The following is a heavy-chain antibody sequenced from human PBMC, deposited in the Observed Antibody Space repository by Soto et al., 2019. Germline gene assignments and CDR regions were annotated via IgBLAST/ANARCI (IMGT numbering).Heavy chain of an antibody. V-gene: IGHV1-69*06. D-gene: IGHD2-2*01. J-gene: IGHJ4*02. CDR3: ARGYCSSTSCATLDY. Sequence: GASVKVSCKASGGTFSSYAISWVRQAPGQGLEWMGGIIPIFGTANYAQKFQGRVTITADKSTSTAYMELSSLRSEDTAVYYCARGYCSSTSCATLDYWGQGTLVTVSS. CDR1: GGTFSSYA. CDR2: IIPIFGTA.